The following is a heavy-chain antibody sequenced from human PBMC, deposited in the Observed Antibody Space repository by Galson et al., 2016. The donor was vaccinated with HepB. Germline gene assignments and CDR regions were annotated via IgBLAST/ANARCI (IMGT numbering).Heavy chain of an antibody. V-gene: IGHV4-59*01. CDR2: IYYTGST. J-gene: IGHJ3*02. D-gene: IGHD3-16*01. Sequence: SETLSLTCTVSGGSIASYYWSWIRQPPGKGLEWIGYIYYTGSTNYNPSLSRVTISVDASKNHFSLKLTSVTAADTAVYYCARSTLGTFDIWGQGTMVTVSS. CDR1: GGSIASYY. CDR3: ARSTLGTFDI.